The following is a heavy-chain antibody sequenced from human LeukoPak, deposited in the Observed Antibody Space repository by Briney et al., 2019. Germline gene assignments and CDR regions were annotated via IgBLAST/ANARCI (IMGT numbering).Heavy chain of an antibody. J-gene: IGHJ3*02. Sequence: SETLSLTCTVSGGSISSYYWSWIRQPPGKGLEWIGYIYYSGSTNYNPSLKSRVTISVDTSKNQFSLKLSSLTAADTALYYCAKEGTTAAFDIWGHGTMVTVSS. CDR3: AKEGTTAAFDI. CDR1: GGSISSYY. V-gene: IGHV4-59*01. CDR2: IYYSGST. D-gene: IGHD1-14*01.